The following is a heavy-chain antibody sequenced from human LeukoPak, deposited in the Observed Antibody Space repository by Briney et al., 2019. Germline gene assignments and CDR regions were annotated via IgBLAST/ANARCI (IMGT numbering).Heavy chain of an antibody. D-gene: IGHD3-10*01. CDR2: IHHSGNT. J-gene: IGHJ4*02. Sequence: PSETLSLTCAVSGYSISNGYYWGWIRQPPGKGLEWIGSIHHSGNTYNNPSLKSRVTMSVDTSKNQFSLKLNPVTAADTAVYYCARNYGSGKLDYWGQGTLVTVSS. V-gene: IGHV4-38-2*01. CDR1: GYSISNGYY. CDR3: ARNYGSGKLDY.